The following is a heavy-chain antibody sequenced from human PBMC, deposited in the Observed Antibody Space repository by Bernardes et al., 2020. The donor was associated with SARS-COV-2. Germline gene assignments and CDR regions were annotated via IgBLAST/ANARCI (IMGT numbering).Heavy chain of an antibody. J-gene: IGHJ5*02. Sequence: SEPLSLTCAVYGGSFRGYYWSWIRQRPGKGLEWIGEINHSGSTNHNPSLKSRVTISVDTSKTQFSLKLSSVTAADTAVYYCARGGHSSSWFGDRRWFDPWGQGTLVTVSS. D-gene: IGHD6-13*01. CDR3: ARGGHSSSWFGDRRWFDP. CDR2: INHSGST. V-gene: IGHV4-34*01. CDR1: GGSFRGYY.